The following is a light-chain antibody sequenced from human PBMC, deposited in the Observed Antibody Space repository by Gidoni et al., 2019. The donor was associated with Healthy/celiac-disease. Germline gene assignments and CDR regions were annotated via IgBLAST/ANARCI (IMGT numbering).Light chain of an antibody. CDR1: QSVLDSSTNKNY. CDR2: WAS. Sequence: DTVMIQSPDSLAVSLGETATINCKSSQSVLDSSTNKNYLAWYQQKPGQPPKLFIYWASTRESGVPDRFSGSGSGTDFTLTISSLQAEDGAVYYCQQYYSTPITFGQGTRLEIK. V-gene: IGKV4-1*01. J-gene: IGKJ5*01. CDR3: QQYYSTPIT.